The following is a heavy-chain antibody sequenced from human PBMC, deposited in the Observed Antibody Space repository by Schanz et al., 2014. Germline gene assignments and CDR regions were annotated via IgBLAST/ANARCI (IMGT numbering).Heavy chain of an antibody. CDR1: GYTFVSYS. CDR2: INPSGGGT. CDR3: ARDFSAYVGNYFDY. J-gene: IGHJ4*02. Sequence: QVQLVQSGAEVKKPGASVKVSCKASGYTFVSYSMHWVRQAPGQGLEWMGIINPSGGGTSYALRFQDRVTVTRDTSRSTVYMELSSLRSEDTAVYYCARDFSAYVGNYFDYWGQGTLXTVSS. D-gene: IGHD5-12*01. V-gene: IGHV1-46*01.